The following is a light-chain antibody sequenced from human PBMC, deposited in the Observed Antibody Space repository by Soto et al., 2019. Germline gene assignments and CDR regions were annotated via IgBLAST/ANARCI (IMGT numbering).Light chain of an antibody. Sequence: QSVLTQPPSASGSPGQSVAISCTGTSSDVGGYNYVSWYQQHPGKAPKLMIYEVNKRPSGVPDRFSGSKSGITASLTISGLQAEDEAYYYCSSYTSRTTLGFGGGTKVTVL. CDR3: SSYTSRTTLG. CDR2: EVN. J-gene: IGLJ2*01. CDR1: SSDVGGYNY. V-gene: IGLV2-8*01.